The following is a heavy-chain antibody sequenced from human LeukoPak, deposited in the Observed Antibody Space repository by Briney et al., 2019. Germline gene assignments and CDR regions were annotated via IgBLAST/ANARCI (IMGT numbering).Heavy chain of an antibody. CDR2: ITWDGGST. V-gene: IGHV3-43*01. D-gene: IGHD3-10*01. CDR3: ARALGGHGEYFQH. Sequence: PGGSLRLSCAASGFTFDDYSMHWVRQAPGKGLECVSLITWDGGSTYYADSVKGRFTISRDNSKNSLYLQMNSLRAEDTAVYYCARALGGHGEYFQHWGQGTLVTVSS. CDR1: GFTFDDYS. J-gene: IGHJ1*01.